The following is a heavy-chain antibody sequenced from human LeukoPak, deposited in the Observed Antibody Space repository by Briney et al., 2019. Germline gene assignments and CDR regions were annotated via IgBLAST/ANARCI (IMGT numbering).Heavy chain of an antibody. J-gene: IGHJ3*02. CDR2: IIPILGTA. Sequence: ASVKVSCKASGGTFSSYAISWVRQAPGQGLEWMGGIIPILGTANYAQKFQGRVTITADESTSTAYMELSSLRSEDTAVYYCASQDTAVVTYAFDIWGQGTMVTVSS. CDR3: ASQDTAVVTYAFDI. CDR1: GGTFSSYA. V-gene: IGHV1-69*01. D-gene: IGHD5-18*01.